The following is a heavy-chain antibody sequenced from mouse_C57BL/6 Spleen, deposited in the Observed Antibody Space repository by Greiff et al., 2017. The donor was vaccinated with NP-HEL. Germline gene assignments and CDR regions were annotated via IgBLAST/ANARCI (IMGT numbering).Heavy chain of an antibody. D-gene: IGHD1-1*01. Sequence: EVKVVESGTVLARPGASVKMSCKTSGYTFTSYWMHWVKQRPGQGLEWIGAIYPGNSDTSYNQKFKGKAKLTAVTSASTAYMELSSLTNEDSAVYYCTRSRYYGSSYEGYFDVWGTGTTVTVSS. V-gene: IGHV1-5*01. J-gene: IGHJ1*03. CDR1: GYTFTSYW. CDR3: TRSRYYGSSYEGYFDV. CDR2: IYPGNSDT.